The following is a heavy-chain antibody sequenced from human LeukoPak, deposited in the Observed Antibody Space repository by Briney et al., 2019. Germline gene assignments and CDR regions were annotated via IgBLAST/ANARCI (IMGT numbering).Heavy chain of an antibody. CDR1: GFTFSSYA. CDR3: AREYGYYGSGSYYPLDY. J-gene: IGHJ4*02. Sequence: AGGSLRLSCAASGFTFSSYAMHWVRQAPGKGLEWVAVISYDGSNKYYADSVKGRFTISRDNSKNTLYLQMNSLRAEDTAVYYCAREYGYYGSGSYYPLDYWGQGTLVTVSS. V-gene: IGHV3-30-3*01. D-gene: IGHD3-10*01. CDR2: ISYDGSNK.